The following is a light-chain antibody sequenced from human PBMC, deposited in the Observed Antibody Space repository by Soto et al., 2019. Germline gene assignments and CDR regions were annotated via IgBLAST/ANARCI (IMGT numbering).Light chain of an antibody. CDR3: QQYNNWLIT. CDR2: GAS. CDR1: QSVSSN. J-gene: IGKJ5*01. Sequence: EIVMTQSPATLSVSPGERATLSCRASQSVSSNLAWYQQKPGQAPRLLIYGASTRATGIPARFSGSGSGTDFTLTISNLQSEDFAGYYCQQYNNWLITFGQGTRLEIK. V-gene: IGKV3-15*01.